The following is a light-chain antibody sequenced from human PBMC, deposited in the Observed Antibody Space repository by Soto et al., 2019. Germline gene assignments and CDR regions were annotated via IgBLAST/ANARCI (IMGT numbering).Light chain of an antibody. CDR1: QSVSSSY. CDR3: QQYGSSPGWT. CDR2: GAS. J-gene: IGKJ1*01. Sequence: EIVLTQSPGTLSLSPGERATLSCRASQSVSSSYLAWYQQKPGQAPRLLIYGASSRATGIPDRFSGSGSGTDFTLTISRLKPEDFAVYYCQQYGSSPGWTFGQGTKVDIK. V-gene: IGKV3-20*01.